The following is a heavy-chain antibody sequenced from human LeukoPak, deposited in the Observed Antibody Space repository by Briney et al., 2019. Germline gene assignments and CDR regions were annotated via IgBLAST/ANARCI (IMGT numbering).Heavy chain of an antibody. CDR1: GFTFDDSA. Sequence: QPGGSLRLSCAASGFTFDDSAMHWVRQAPGKGLEWVSVISGDGGSTNYADSVKGRFTTSRDNSRNSLYLQMSSLRIEDTALYYCVKKSGRPYWGQGTLVTVSS. CDR3: VKKSGRPY. V-gene: IGHV3-43*02. J-gene: IGHJ4*02. CDR2: ISGDGGST. D-gene: IGHD1-26*01.